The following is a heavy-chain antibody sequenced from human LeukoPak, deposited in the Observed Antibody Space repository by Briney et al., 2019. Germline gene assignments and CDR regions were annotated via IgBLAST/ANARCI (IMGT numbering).Heavy chain of an antibody. D-gene: IGHD4-17*01. CDR1: GFTFSNYN. V-gene: IGHV3-21*01. CDR2: IGSSSSYI. J-gene: IGHJ4*02. Sequence: GRSLRLSCAASGFTFSNYNMNWVRQAPGKGLEWVSSIGSSSSYISYADSVKGRFTISRDNAKNSLYLQMNSLRAEDTAVYFCARELITYGDYPYYFDYWGQGTLVTVSS. CDR3: ARELITYGDYPYYFDY.